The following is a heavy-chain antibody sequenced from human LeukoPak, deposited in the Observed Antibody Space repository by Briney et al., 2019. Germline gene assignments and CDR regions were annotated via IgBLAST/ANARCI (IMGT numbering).Heavy chain of an antibody. CDR2: INNDGSDT. CDR3: ARGRLSGGYDFDY. Sequence: GGSLRLSCAASGFTFRSYWMNWVRQAPGKGLVWVSCINNDGSDTTYADSVKGRFTASRDNAKNTQYLQMNSLRAEDTAIYYCARGRLSGGYDFDYWGHGILLTVSS. V-gene: IGHV3-74*01. J-gene: IGHJ4*01. D-gene: IGHD1-26*01. CDR1: GFTFRSYW.